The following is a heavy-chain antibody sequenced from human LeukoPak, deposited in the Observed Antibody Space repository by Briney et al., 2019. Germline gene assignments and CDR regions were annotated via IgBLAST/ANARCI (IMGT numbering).Heavy chain of an antibody. CDR3: ARAGRENYYDTSDLAY. V-gene: IGHV1-18*01. CDR2: IITYNDHT. Sequence: ASVKVSCKASGYTFSNSAISWVRQAPGQGLEWLGWIITYNDHTTYAQNLQGRVTMTTDTSTNTAYMELRSLRSDDTAVYYCARAGRENYYDTSDLAYWGQGTLVTVSS. D-gene: IGHD3-22*01. J-gene: IGHJ4*02. CDR1: GYTFSNSA.